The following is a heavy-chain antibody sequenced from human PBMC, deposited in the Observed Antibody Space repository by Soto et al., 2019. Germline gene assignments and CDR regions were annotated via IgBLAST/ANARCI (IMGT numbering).Heavy chain of an antibody. D-gene: IGHD6-19*01. V-gene: IGHV3-30*18. Sequence: QVQLVESGGGVVQPGRSLRLSCAASGFTFSSYGMHWVRQAPGKGLEWVAVISYDGSNKYYADSVKGRFTISRDNSKNTLYLQMNSLRAEDTAVYYCAKFPAVAAVLMPFDIWGQGTMVTVSS. CDR1: GFTFSSYG. J-gene: IGHJ3*02. CDR3: AKFPAVAAVLMPFDI. CDR2: ISYDGSNK.